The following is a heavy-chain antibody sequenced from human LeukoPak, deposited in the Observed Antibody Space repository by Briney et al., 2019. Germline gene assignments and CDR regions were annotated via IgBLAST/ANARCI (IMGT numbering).Heavy chain of an antibody. CDR3: ARENNWNDADDP. Sequence: SETLSITCTVSGGSISSSSYYWGWIRQPPGKGLEWIGSIYYSGSTYYNPSLKSRVTISVDTSKNQFSLKLSSVTAADTAVYYCARENNWNDADDPWGQGTLVTVSS. J-gene: IGHJ5*02. D-gene: IGHD1-1*01. CDR2: IYYSGST. V-gene: IGHV4-39*07. CDR1: GGSISSSSYY.